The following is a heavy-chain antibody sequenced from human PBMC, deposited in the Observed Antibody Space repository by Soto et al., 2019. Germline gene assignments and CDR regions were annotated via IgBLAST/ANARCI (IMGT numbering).Heavy chain of an antibody. CDR1: GLTFNNYA. V-gene: IGHV3-23*03. J-gene: IGHJ4*02. D-gene: IGHD6-19*01. CDR3: EKGFAVAGFYFES. CDR2: ITASVNSR. Sequence: HRXGFLRLSCVVSGLTFNNYAMGWVRQAPGKGLEWVSGITASVNSRYYADSVKDRFTVSRDNSRNTLFLQMDSLGVDDTGTYYCEKGFAVAGFYFESWGQGIVVTVTS.